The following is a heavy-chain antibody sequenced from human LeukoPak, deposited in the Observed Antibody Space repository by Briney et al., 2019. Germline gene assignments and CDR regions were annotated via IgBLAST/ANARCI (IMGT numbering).Heavy chain of an antibody. CDR3: AMGGVVVPAAWGNWFDP. D-gene: IGHD2-2*01. CDR1: GFTFSSYA. V-gene: IGHV3-23*01. Sequence: PGGSLSLSCAASGFTFSSYAMSWVRQAPGKGLEWVSAISGSGGSTYYADSVKGRFTISRDNSKNTLYLQMNSLRAEDTAVYYCAMGGVVVPAAWGNWFDPWGQGTLVTVSS. J-gene: IGHJ5*02. CDR2: ISGSGGST.